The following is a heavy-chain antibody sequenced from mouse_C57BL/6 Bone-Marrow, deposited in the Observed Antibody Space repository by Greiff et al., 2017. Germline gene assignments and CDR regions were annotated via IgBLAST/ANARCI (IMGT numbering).Heavy chain of an antibody. V-gene: IGHV1-12*01. D-gene: IGHD2-1*01. CDR3: ARKKIYYGNPYFDY. CDR2: IYPGNGDT. J-gene: IGHJ2*01. Sequence: QSGAELVRPGASVKMSCKASGYTFTSYNMHWVKQTPRQGLEWIGAIYPGNGDTSYNQKFKGKATLTVDKSSSTAYMQLSSLTSEDSAVYFCARKKIYYGNPYFDYWGQGTTLTVSS. CDR1: GYTFTSYN.